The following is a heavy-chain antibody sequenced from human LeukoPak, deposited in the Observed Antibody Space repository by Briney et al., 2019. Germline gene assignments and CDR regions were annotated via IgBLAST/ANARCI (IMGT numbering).Heavy chain of an antibody. CDR3: AREAGVFGVAQGSDY. V-gene: IGHV3-30-3*01. Sequence: PGGSLRLSCAASGFTFSSYAMHWVRQAPGKGLEWVAVISYDGSNKYYADSVKGRFTISRDNSKNTLYLQMNSLRAEDTAVYYCAREAGVFGVAQGSDYWGQGTLVTVSS. CDR2: ISYDGSNK. CDR1: GFTFSSYA. D-gene: IGHD3-3*01. J-gene: IGHJ4*02.